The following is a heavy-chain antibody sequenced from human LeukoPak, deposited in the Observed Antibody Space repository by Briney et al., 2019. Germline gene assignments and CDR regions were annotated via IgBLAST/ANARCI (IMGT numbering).Heavy chain of an antibody. Sequence: GGSLRLSCAASGFTFSDDSMNWVRQAPGKCLEWVSFISSISSTVYYADSVKGRFTVSRDNAKNSLYLQMNSLRAEDTAVYYCARALDYGGNSDYWGQGTLVTVYS. V-gene: IGHV3-48*01. CDR1: GFTFSDDS. D-gene: IGHD4-23*01. J-gene: IGHJ4*02. CDR2: ISSISSTV. CDR3: ARALDYGGNSDY.